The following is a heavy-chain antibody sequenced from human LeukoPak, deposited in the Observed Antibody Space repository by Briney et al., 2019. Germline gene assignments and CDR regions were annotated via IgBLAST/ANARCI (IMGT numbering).Heavy chain of an antibody. D-gene: IGHD6-13*01. CDR3: AGDGSSSSYYFDY. V-gene: IGHV3-23*01. CDR1: GFTVNNYG. CDR2: ISGGGGNT. Sequence: GGSLRLSCAASGFTVNNYGMNWVRQAPGKGLEWVSVISGGGGNTYYADSVKGRFTISRDKSKNTVDLQMNSLRAEDTAIYYCAGDGSSSSYYFDYWGQGTLVTVSS. J-gene: IGHJ4*02.